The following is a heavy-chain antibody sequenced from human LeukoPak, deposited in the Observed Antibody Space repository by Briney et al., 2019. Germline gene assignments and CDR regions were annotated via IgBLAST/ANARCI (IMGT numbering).Heavy chain of an antibody. Sequence: SHTLSLTCAISGDSVSSNSAAWNWIRQSPSRRLKWLGRTYYRSKWYNDYAVSVKSRITITPDTSKNQFSLQLNSVTPEDTAVFFFARRTAYEILTGYYSNWFDPWGQGTLVTVSS. V-gene: IGHV6-1*01. CDR2: TYYRSKWYN. J-gene: IGHJ5*02. CDR3: ARRTAYEILTGYYSNWFDP. D-gene: IGHD3-9*01. CDR1: GDSVSSNSAA.